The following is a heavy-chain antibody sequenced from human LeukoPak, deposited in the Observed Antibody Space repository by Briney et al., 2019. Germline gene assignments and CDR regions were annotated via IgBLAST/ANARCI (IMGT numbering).Heavy chain of an antibody. Sequence: PGGSLRLSCVASGFTFSSYSLNWVRQAPGKGLEWVANIKQDGSEKYYVDSVKGRFTISRDNAKNSLYLQMNSLRAEDTAVYYCASVIDYWGQGTLVTVSS. CDR1: GFTFSSYS. CDR3: ASVIDY. CDR2: IKQDGSEK. V-gene: IGHV3-7*03. D-gene: IGHD2/OR15-2a*01. J-gene: IGHJ4*02.